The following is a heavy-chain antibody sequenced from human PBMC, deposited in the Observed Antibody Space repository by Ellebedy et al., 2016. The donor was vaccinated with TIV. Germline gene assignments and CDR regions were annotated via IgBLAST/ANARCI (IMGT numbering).Heavy chain of an antibody. J-gene: IGHJ4*02. CDR1: GSTFSTYS. D-gene: IGHD1-26*01. CDR3: ARVSSGSYKTDFDY. Sequence: GESLKISCTASGSTFSTYSMDWVRQAPGKGLEWVSYVSGSGKTTYYTDSVKGRFTISRDNAKNSLYLHMNSLRAEDTAVYYCARVSSGSYKTDFDYWGQGILVTVSS. CDR2: VSGSGKTT. V-gene: IGHV3-48*04.